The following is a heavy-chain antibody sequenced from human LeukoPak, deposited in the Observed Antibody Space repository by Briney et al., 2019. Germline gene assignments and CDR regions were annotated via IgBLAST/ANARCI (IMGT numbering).Heavy chain of an antibody. CDR1: GGSFSGYY. Sequence: PSETLSLTCAVYGGSFSGYYWSWIRQPPGKELEWIGEINHSGSTNYNPSLKSRVTISVDTSKNQFSLKLSSVTAADTAVYYCARLPKRGYSSGWYLYYFDYWGQGTLVTVSS. J-gene: IGHJ4*02. V-gene: IGHV4-34*01. CDR2: INHSGST. CDR3: ARLPKRGYSSGWYLYYFDY. D-gene: IGHD6-19*01.